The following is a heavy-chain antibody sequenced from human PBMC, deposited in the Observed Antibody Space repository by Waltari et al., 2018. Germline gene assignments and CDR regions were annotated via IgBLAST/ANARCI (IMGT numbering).Heavy chain of an antibody. D-gene: IGHD5-18*01. Sequence: EVQLVESGGGLVKPGGSLRLSCAASGFTFSSYSMNWVRQAPGKGLEWVSSISSSSSYIYYADSVKGRFTISSDNAKNSLYLQMNSLRAEETAVYYCARLDTASDAFDIWGQGTMVTVSS. V-gene: IGHV3-21*01. CDR2: ISSSSSYI. CDR3: ARLDTASDAFDI. J-gene: IGHJ3*02. CDR1: GFTFSSYS.